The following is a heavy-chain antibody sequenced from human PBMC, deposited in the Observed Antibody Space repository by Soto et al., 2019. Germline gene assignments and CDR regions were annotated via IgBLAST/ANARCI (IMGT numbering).Heavy chain of an antibody. Sequence: SDTLSLTCTVSGGSISSYYWSWIRQPPGKGLEWIGYIYYSGSTNYNPSLKSRVTISVDTSKNQFSLKLSSVTAADTAVYYCARATRKYFGWFDPWGQGTLVTVSS. CDR2: IYYSGST. V-gene: IGHV4-59*01. CDR3: ARATRKYFGWFDP. CDR1: GGSISSYY. D-gene: IGHD3-10*01. J-gene: IGHJ5*02.